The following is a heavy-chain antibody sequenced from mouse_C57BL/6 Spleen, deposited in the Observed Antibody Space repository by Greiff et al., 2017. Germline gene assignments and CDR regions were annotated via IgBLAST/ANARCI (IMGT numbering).Heavy chain of an antibody. D-gene: IGHD2-3*01. CDR3: TRGGYYVYFDY. CDR2: IDPETGGT. J-gene: IGHJ2*01. Sequence: QVQLQQSGAELVRPGASVTLSCKASGYTFTDYEMHWVKQTPVHGLEWIGAIDPETGGTAYNQKFKGKAILTADKSSITAYMELRSLTSEDSAVYYCTRGGYYVYFDYWGQGTTLTVSS. CDR1: GYTFTDYE. V-gene: IGHV1-15*01.